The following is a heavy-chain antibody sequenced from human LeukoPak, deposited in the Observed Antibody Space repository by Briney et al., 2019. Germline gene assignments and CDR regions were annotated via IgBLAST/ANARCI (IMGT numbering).Heavy chain of an antibody. D-gene: IGHD2-21*01. CDR3: ARDPRGGAGASFDV. Sequence: SQTLSLTCSVPGVSISSGDSFWSWIRQSPGRGLEWIGYIRTSGSTLYNVSLKSRVTISADASRNQFSLKLDSVTAADTAVYFCARDPRGGAGASFDVWGRGRMVTVSS. CDR1: GVSISSGDSF. J-gene: IGHJ3*01. V-gene: IGHV4-31*03. CDR2: IRTSGST.